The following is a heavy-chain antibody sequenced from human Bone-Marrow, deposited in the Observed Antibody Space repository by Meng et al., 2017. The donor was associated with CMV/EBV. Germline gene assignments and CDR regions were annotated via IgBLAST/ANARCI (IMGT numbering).Heavy chain of an antibody. D-gene: IGHD2-2*01. Sequence: GGSLRLSCAASGFTFSSYAMHWVRQAPGKGLEWVAVISYDGSNKYYADSVKGRFTISRDNSKNTLYLQMNSLRAEDTAVYYCARGWGSTSCYSFWGQGTVVTVSS. CDR3: ARGWGSTSCYSF. CDR1: GFTFSSYA. V-gene: IGHV3-30-3*01. CDR2: ISYDGSNK. J-gene: IGHJ4*02.